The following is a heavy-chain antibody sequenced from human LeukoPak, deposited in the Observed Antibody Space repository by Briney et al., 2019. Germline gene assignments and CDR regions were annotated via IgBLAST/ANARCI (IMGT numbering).Heavy chain of an antibody. CDR1: GASISSSSYC. V-gene: IGHV4-39*01. CDR2: IYYNRST. CDR3: ARQFIIAARNELDY. J-gene: IGHJ4*02. Sequence: PSETLSLTCIVSGASISSSSYCWGWIRQPPGKGLEWIGSIYYNRSTYYNPSLKSRVTISVDTSKNQFSLKLSSVTAADTAVYYCARQFIIAARNELDYWGQGTLVTVSS. D-gene: IGHD6-6*01.